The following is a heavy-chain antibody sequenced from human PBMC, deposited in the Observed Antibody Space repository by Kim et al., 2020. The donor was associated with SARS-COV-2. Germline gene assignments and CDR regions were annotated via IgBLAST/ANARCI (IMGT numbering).Heavy chain of an antibody. V-gene: IGHV1-18*01. CDR2: ISHYNGQR. CDR1: GYSFTNYG. CDR3: ARWGVMTAPRSWYFDL. D-gene: IGHD2-21*02. Sequence: ASVKVSCKASGYSFTNYGITWVRQAPGQGLEWMGWISHYNGQRNTAQKFQGRITMTTATSTSTAYMELRSLTSDDTAVYYCARWGVMTAPRSWYFDLWGRGTLVTGSS. J-gene: IGHJ2*01.